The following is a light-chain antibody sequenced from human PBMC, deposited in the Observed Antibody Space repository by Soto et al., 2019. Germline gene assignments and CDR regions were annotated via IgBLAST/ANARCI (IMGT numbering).Light chain of an antibody. CDR3: CSYAGSYTFP. J-gene: IGLJ2*01. V-gene: IGLV2-11*01. CDR1: SSDVGGYNY. Sequence: QSALTQPRSVSGSPGQSVTISCTGTSSDVGGYNYVSWYQQHPGKAPKLMIYDVSKRPSGVPDRFSGSKSGNTASLTISGLQAEDEADYYCCSYAGSYTFPFDGGTKLTVL. CDR2: DVS.